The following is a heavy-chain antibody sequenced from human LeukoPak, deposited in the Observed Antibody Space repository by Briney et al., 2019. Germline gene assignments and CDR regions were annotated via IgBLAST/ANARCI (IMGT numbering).Heavy chain of an antibody. D-gene: IGHD3-10*01. Sequence: ASVKVSCKASGYTFTGYYMHWVRQAPGQGLEWMGWINPNSGGTNYAQKFQGRVTMTRDTSISTAYMELSRLRSDDTAVYYCARGTVTDRGVGLNNWFDPWGQGTLVTVSS. CDR3: ARGTVTDRGVGLNNWFDP. CDR1: GYTFTGYY. CDR2: INPNSGGT. V-gene: IGHV1-2*02. J-gene: IGHJ5*02.